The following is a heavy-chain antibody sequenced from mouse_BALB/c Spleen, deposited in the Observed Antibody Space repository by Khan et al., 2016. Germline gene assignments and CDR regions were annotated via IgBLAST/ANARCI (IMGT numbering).Heavy chain of an antibody. J-gene: IGHJ2*01. Sequence: EVELVESGGGLVQPGGSLKLSCAASGFTFSSYGMSWVRQTPDKRLELVATINSNGGSTYYPDSVKGRFTISSVNAKNTLYLQMRSLTSADTAMYYCARMARTINWGQGTTLTVSS. CDR3: ARMARTIN. CDR1: GFTFSSYG. V-gene: IGHV5-6-3*01. CDR2: INSNGGST.